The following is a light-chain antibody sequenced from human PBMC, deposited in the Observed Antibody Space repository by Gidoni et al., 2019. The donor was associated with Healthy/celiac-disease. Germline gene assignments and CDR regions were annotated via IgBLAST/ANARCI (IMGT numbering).Light chain of an antibody. CDR3: QQSYSPPMYT. V-gene: IGKV1-39*01. Sequence: DIQMTQSPSPLFASVGDRVAISCRASESIGTYLNWYQQKPGKAPELLISAASSLQAGVPSRFSGSGSGTDFTLTISSLQPEDFASYYCQQSYSPPMYTFXQXTKLEIK. CDR2: AAS. J-gene: IGKJ2*01. CDR1: ESIGTY.